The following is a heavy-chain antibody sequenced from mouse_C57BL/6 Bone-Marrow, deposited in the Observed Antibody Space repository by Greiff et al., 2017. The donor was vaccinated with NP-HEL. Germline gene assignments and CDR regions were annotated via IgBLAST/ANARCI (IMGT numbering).Heavy chain of an antibody. J-gene: IGHJ4*01. Sequence: VKLMESGAELARPGASVKLSCKASGYTFTSYGISWVKQRTGQGLEWIGEIYPRSGNTYYNEKFKGKATLTADKSSSTAYMELRSLTSEDSAVYFCARGRAVDYWGQGTSVTVSS. CDR2: IYPRSGNT. CDR3: ARGRAVDY. D-gene: IGHD3-3*01. CDR1: GYTFTSYG. V-gene: IGHV1-81*01.